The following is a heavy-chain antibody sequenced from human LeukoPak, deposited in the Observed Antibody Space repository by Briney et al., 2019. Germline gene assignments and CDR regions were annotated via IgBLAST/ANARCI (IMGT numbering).Heavy chain of an antibody. V-gene: IGHV4-39*01. Sequence: PSETLSLTCTVSGGSISSSSYYWGWIRQPPGKGLEWIGSIYYSGSTYYNPSLKSRVTISVDTSKNQFSLKLSSVTAADTAVYYCARHDMGAYSIDYWGQGTLVTVSS. CDR1: GGSISSSSYY. CDR2: IYYSGST. J-gene: IGHJ4*02. D-gene: IGHD1-26*01. CDR3: ARHDMGAYSIDY.